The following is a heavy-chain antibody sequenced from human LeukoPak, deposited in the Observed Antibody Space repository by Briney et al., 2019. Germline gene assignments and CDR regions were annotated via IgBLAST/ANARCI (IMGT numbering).Heavy chain of an antibody. Sequence: GGSLRLSCAASGFSFSDHYMDWVRLAPGKGLEWVGRIRNKVNSYGTEYAASVKGRFTISRDDSKDSLYLQMNSLRSEDTALYYCTRVRLGAATRYFDYWGQGTLVTVSP. V-gene: IGHV3-72*01. CDR3: TRVRLGAATRYFDY. CDR2: IRNKVNSYGT. J-gene: IGHJ4*02. CDR1: GFSFSDHY. D-gene: IGHD1-26*01.